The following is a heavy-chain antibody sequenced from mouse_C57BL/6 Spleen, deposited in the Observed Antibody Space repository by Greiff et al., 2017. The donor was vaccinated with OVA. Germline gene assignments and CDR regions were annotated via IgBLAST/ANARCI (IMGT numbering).Heavy chain of an antibody. Sequence: VQLQQSGAELVRPGASVKLSCTAPGFNIKDYYLHWVKQRPEQGLEWIGRIDPEDGVTAYAPKFQGKATMTADTSSNTAYLQLSSLTSEYTAVYYGTGTSITTESFDVWGTGTTVTVSS. CDR3: TGTSITTESFDV. J-gene: IGHJ1*03. V-gene: IGHV14-1*01. CDR1: GFNIKDYY. D-gene: IGHD1-2*01. CDR2: IDPEDGVT.